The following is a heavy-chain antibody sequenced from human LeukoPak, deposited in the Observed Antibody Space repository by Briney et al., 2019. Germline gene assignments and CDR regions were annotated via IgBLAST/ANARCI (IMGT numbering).Heavy chain of an antibody. Sequence: AGGSLRLSCAASGFTFSSYEMTWVRQAPGKGLEWISYISSSGSTIYYADSVKGRFTISRDNSKNTLYLQMNSLRAEDTAVYYCASLWKPDSSGYKDYWGQGTLVTVSS. CDR2: ISSSGSTI. V-gene: IGHV3-48*03. J-gene: IGHJ4*02. D-gene: IGHD3-22*01. CDR3: ASLWKPDSSGYKDY. CDR1: GFTFSSYE.